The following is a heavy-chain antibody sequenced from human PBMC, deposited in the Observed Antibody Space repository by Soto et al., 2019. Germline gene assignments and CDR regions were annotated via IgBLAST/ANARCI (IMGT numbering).Heavy chain of an antibody. Sequence: GGSLRLSCAASGFTFSSYGMHWVRQAPGKGLEWVAVISYDGSNKYYADSVKGRFTISRDNSKNTLYLQMNSLRAEDTAVYYCANLYSYGYWHVGYWGQGTLVTVSS. J-gene: IGHJ4*02. CDR3: ANLYSYGYWHVGY. D-gene: IGHD5-18*01. V-gene: IGHV3-30*18. CDR2: ISYDGSNK. CDR1: GFTFSSYG.